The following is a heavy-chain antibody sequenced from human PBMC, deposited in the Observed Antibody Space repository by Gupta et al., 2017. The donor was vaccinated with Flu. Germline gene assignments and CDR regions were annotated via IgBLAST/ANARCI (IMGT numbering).Heavy chain of an antibody. V-gene: IGHV3-7*01. CDR2: INQDGNKK. D-gene: IGHD3-3*01. Sequence: EVQLVESGGGLVQPGGSLRLSCAASGLTFTSYWMSWVRQAPGKGLEWVANINQDGNKKYYVDYVKGRFTISRDNAKNSLYLQMNSLRAEDTAVYYCVEAGGGSYPWGQGTLVTVSS. CDR1: GLTFTSYW. CDR3: VEAGGGSYP. J-gene: IGHJ4*02.